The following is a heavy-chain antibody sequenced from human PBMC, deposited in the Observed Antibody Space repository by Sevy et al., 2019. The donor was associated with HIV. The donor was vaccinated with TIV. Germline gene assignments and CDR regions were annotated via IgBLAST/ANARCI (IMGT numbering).Heavy chain of an antibody. CDR2: IYYSGST. V-gene: IGHV4-31*03. J-gene: IGHJ5*02. CDR1: GGSISSGGYY. D-gene: IGHD5-12*01. Sequence: SETLSLTCTVSGGSISSGGYYRSWIRQHPGKGLEWIGYIYYSGSTYYNPSLKSRVTISVDTSKNQFSLKLSSVTAADTAVYYCARAGSEWLRYNWFDPWGQGTLVTVSS. CDR3: ARAGSEWLRYNWFDP.